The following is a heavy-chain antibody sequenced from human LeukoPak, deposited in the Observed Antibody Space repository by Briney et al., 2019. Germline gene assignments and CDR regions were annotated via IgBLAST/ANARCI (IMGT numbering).Heavy chain of an antibody. CDR3: ARAPQRIAIFPY. J-gene: IGHJ4*02. V-gene: IGHV1-2*02. CDR1: GYTFTGYY. D-gene: IGHD3-3*01. Sequence: ASVKVSCKAPGYTFTGYYMHWVRQAPGQGLEWMGWINPNSGGTNYAQKFQGRVTMTRDTSISTAYMELSRLRSDDTAVYYCARAPQRIAIFPYWGQGTLVTVSS. CDR2: INPNSGGT.